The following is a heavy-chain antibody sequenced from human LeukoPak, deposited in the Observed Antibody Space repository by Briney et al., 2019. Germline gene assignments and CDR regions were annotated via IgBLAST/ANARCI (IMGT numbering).Heavy chain of an antibody. D-gene: IGHD6-13*01. CDR3: ARDSSWYDY. V-gene: IGHV3-30-3*01. CDR2: ISYDGSNK. Sequence: QPGGSLRLSCAASGFTFSSYAMSWVRQAPGKGLEWVAVISYDGSNKYYADSVKGRFTISRDNSKNTLYLQMNSLRAEDTAVYYCARDSSWYDYWGQGTLVTVSS. J-gene: IGHJ4*02. CDR1: GFTFSSYA.